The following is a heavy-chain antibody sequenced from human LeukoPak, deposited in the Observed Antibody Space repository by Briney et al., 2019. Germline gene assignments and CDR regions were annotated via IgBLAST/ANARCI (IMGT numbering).Heavy chain of an antibody. Sequence: GASVKVSCKASGYTFTGYYMHWVRQAPGQGLEWMAWISAYNGNTNYAQKFQGRVTMTTDTSTSTAYMELRSLRSDDTAVFYCARDLGYSSSSATPLDYWGQGTLVTVSS. CDR3: ARDLGYSSSSATPLDY. D-gene: IGHD6-6*01. J-gene: IGHJ4*02. CDR1: GYTFTGYY. CDR2: ISAYNGNT. V-gene: IGHV1-18*04.